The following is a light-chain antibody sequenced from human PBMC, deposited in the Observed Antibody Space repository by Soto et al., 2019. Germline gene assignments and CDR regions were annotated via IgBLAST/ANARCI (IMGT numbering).Light chain of an antibody. V-gene: IGKV1-5*03. CDR2: KAS. J-gene: IGKJ2*01. Sequence: DIHMTQSPSTLSASVGDRVTITCRASQSISSWLAWYQQKPGKAPKLLIYKASSLESGVPSRFSGSGSGTEFTLPISSLQPDDFAAYYCQQYNIYLYTFGQGTKLEIK. CDR1: QSISSW. CDR3: QQYNIYLYT.